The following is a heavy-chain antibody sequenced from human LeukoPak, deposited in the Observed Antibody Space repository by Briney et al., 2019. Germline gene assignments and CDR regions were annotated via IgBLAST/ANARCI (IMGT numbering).Heavy chain of an antibody. Sequence: PGGSLRLSCAASGFTFSSYAMHWVRQAPGKGLEWVAVISYDGSNKNYADSVKGRFTISRDNSKNSLYLQMNSLRAEDTAVYYCAREVDYYGSGSWKAKNYFDYWGQGTLVTVSS. D-gene: IGHD3-10*01. J-gene: IGHJ4*02. CDR2: ISYDGSNK. CDR3: AREVDYYGSGSWKAKNYFDY. CDR1: GFTFSSYA. V-gene: IGHV3-30-3*01.